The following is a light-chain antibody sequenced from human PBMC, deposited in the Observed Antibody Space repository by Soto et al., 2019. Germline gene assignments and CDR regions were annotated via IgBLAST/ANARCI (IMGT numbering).Light chain of an antibody. Sequence: EIVLTQSPGTLSLSPGERGTLSCRASQSVSSTYLAWYQQKPGQAPRLLIYGASSRATGIPDRFSGSGSGTDFTLTISRLEPEDFAVYYCQQSGNSPWTFGQGTKVEVK. CDR3: QQSGNSPWT. V-gene: IGKV3-20*01. CDR1: QSVSSTY. CDR2: GAS. J-gene: IGKJ1*01.